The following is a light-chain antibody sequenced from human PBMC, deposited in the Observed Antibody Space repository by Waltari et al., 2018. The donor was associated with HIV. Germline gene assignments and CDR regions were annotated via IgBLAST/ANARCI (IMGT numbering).Light chain of an antibody. J-gene: IGLJ1*01. V-gene: IGLV2-8*01. CDR1: SSDVGGYTY. CDR2: EVS. CDR3: ASYAGSTNV. Sequence: QSALPQPPSASGPPGQTVTTPCTGPSSDVGGYTYVSWYQLHPGKAPKLMIYEVSKRPSGVPDRFSGSKSGNTASLTVSGLQSEDEADYFCASYAGSTNVFGTGTKVTVL.